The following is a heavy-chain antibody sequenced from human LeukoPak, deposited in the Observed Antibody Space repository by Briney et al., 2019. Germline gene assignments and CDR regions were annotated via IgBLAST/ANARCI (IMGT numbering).Heavy chain of an antibody. CDR2: INPNSGGT. Sequence: GASVTVSCKASGYTFTSYGISWVRQAPGQGLEWMGWINPNSGGTNYAQKFQGRVTMTRDTSISTAYMELSRLRSDDTAVYYCARDEPGDSGYETLFDYWGQGTLVTVSS. CDR3: ARDEPGDSGYETLFDY. D-gene: IGHD5-12*01. CDR1: GYTFTSYG. V-gene: IGHV1-2*02. J-gene: IGHJ4*02.